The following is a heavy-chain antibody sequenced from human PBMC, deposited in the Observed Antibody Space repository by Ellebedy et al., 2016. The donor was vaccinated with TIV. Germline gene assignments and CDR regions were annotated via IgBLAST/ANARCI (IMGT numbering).Heavy chain of an antibody. CDR3: TTAGHENCAGDCHYSFDY. D-gene: IGHD2-21*01. Sequence: GGSLRLXXVASGFTFSTYAMTWVRQAPGKGLEWVGRIRSKNDGGTTNYAAPVEGRFTVSRDDSLNTLYLQLNSLKIEDTAVYYCTTAGHENCAGDCHYSFDYWGQGTLVTVSS. CDR1: GFTFSTYA. V-gene: IGHV3-15*01. CDR2: IRSKNDGGTT. J-gene: IGHJ4*02.